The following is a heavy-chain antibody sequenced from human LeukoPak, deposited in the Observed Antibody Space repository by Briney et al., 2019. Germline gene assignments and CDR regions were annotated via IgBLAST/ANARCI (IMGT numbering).Heavy chain of an antibody. J-gene: IGHJ4*02. CDR2: INPNSGGT. Sequence: ASVKVSCKASGYTFTGYYMHWVRQAPGQGLEWMGRINPNSGGTNYAQKFQGRVTMTRYTSISTAYMELSRLRSDDTAVYYCARVGFGSYYDSSGYRSFDYWGQGTLVTVSS. D-gene: IGHD3-22*01. V-gene: IGHV1-2*06. CDR1: GYTFTGYY. CDR3: ARVGFGSYYDSSGYRSFDY.